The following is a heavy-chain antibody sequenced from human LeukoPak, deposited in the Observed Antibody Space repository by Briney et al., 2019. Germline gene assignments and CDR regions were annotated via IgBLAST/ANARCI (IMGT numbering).Heavy chain of an antibody. D-gene: IGHD5-18*01. CDR2: ISAYNGNT. Sequence: ASVKVSCKASGYTFTSYGISWVRQAPGQGLEWMGWISAYNGNTNYAQKLQGRVTMTTDTSTSTAYMELRSLRSDDTAVYYCARSEGIQLWLYYFDYWGKGTLVTVSS. CDR3: ARSEGIQLWLYYFDY. J-gene: IGHJ4*02. V-gene: IGHV1-18*01. CDR1: GYTFTSYG.